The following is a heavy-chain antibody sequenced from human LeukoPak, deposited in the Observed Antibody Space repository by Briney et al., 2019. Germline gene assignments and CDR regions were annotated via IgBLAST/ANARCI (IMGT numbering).Heavy chain of an antibody. CDR1: GGSISSGSSY. CDR2: IYTSGST. V-gene: IGHV4-61*02. CDR3: ARAAQAITIFGVVMTNEGEWYFDY. Sequence: SETLSLTCTVSGGSISSGSSYWSWIRQPAGKGLEWIGRIYTSGSTNYNPSLKSRVTISVDTSKNQFSLKLSSVTAADTAVYYCARAAQAITIFGVVMTNEGEWYFDYWGQGTLVTVSS. J-gene: IGHJ4*02. D-gene: IGHD3-3*01.